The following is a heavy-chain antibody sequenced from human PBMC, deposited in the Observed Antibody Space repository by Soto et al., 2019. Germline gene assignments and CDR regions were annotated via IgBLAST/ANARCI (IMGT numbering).Heavy chain of an antibody. V-gene: IGHV4-59*08. J-gene: IGHJ4*02. CDR1: GDSVSTGY. Sequence: PSETLSLTCTVSGDSVSTGYWSWLRQSPGKGLEWIGFMYFGGGFNYNPSLTSRVTISVDASKNQFSLKVTSVTAADTAVYYCARQVVGSSWCDYWGQGTLVTVSS. D-gene: IGHD6-13*01. CDR3: ARQVVGSSWCDY. CDR2: MYFGGGF.